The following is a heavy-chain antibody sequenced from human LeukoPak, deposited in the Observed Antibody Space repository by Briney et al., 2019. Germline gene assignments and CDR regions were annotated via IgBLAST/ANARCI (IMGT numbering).Heavy chain of an antibody. V-gene: IGHV1-18*04. Sequence: ASVKVSCKASGYTFTGYGISRVRQAPGQGLEWMGWISAYNGNTNYAQKLQGRVTMTTDTSTSTAYMELRSLRSDDTAVYYCARETYYDILTGYPGFDYWGQGTLVTVSS. J-gene: IGHJ4*02. CDR1: GYTFTGYG. D-gene: IGHD3-9*01. CDR3: ARETYYDILTGYPGFDY. CDR2: ISAYNGNT.